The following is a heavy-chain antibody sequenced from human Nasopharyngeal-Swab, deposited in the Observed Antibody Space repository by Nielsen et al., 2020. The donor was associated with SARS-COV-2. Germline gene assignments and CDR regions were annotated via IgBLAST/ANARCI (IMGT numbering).Heavy chain of an antibody. Sequence: GESLKISCAASGFTFSIYEMNWVRQAPGNGLEWVSYISSSGSTIYYADSVKGRFTISRDNAKNSLYLQMNSLRAEDTAVYYCARDRYGDYGVDYWYFDLWGRGTLVTVSS. V-gene: IGHV3-48*03. CDR1: GFTFSIYE. D-gene: IGHD4-17*01. CDR3: ARDRYGDYGVDYWYFDL. J-gene: IGHJ2*01. CDR2: ISSSGSTI.